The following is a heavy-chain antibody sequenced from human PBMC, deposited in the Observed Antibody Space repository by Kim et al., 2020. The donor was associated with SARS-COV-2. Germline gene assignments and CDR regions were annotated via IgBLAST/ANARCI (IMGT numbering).Heavy chain of an antibody. Sequence: SETLSLTCTVSGGSISSYYWSWIRQPPGKGLEWIGYIYYSGSTNYNPSLKSRVTISVDTSKNQFSLKLSSVTAADTAVYYCARDGPRVVKRFYYGMDVWGQGTTVTVSS. J-gene: IGHJ6*02. V-gene: IGHV4-59*13. CDR3: ARDGPRVVKRFYYGMDV. CDR1: GGSISSYY. D-gene: IGHD2-15*01. CDR2: IYYSGST.